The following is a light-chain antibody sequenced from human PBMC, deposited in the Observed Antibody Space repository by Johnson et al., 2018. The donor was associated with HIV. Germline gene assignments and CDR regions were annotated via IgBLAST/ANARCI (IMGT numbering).Light chain of an antibody. V-gene: IGLV1-51*02. CDR1: SSNIGNNY. CDR2: ENN. CDR3: ATWDNGLSAGG. Sequence: QSVLTQPPSVSAAPGQKVTISCSGSSSNIGNNYVSWYQQLPGTAPKLLIYENNKRPSRIPARFSGSKSGTSATLGITGLQTGDEADYYCATWDNGLSAGGFGTGTKVTVL. J-gene: IGLJ1*01.